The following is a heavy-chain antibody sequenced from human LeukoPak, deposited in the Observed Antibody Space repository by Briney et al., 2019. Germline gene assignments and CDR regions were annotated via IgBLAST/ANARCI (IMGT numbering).Heavy chain of an antibody. Sequence: GGSLRLSCAASGFSFSNHGMHWVRQAPGKGLEWVAIKWYDGSNKYYADSVKDQFTISRDNAKNSLYLQMNSLRVEDTAVYYCARGVGVDYWGQGTLVTVSS. J-gene: IGHJ4*02. CDR1: GFSFSNHG. V-gene: IGHV3-33*01. CDR2: KWYDGSNK. CDR3: ARGVGVDY. D-gene: IGHD3-16*01.